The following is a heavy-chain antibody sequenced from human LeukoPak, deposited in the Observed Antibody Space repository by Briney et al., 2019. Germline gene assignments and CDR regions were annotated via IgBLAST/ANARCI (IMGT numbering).Heavy chain of an antibody. Sequence: LGASVKVSCKASGYTFTGYYIYWVRQAPGQGLEWMGWINPNSGDTKCAQNFQGRVTMTRDTSITTAYVEVSRLRSDDTAIYYCAREHTYGVHNAFDIWGQGTMVTVSS. D-gene: IGHD5-18*01. CDR3: AREHTYGVHNAFDI. J-gene: IGHJ3*02. CDR2: INPNSGDT. CDR1: GYTFTGYY. V-gene: IGHV1-2*03.